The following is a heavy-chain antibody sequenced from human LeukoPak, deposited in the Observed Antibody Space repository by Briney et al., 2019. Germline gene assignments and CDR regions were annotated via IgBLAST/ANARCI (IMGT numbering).Heavy chain of an antibody. J-gene: IGHJ6*02. CDR3: AGGRRYDILTGSQQDYYYYAMEV. CDR1: GASISSGDYY. V-gene: IGHV4-30-4*01. CDR2: IYYSETP. Sequence: PSQTLSLTCAVSGASISSGDYYWSWIRQPPGKGLEWIAYIYYSETPYYDPSLKSRVSIPVDTYKRQFSLRLSSVTAADTAVYFCAGGRRYDILTGSQQDYYYYAMEVWGQGTTVTVSS. D-gene: IGHD3-9*01.